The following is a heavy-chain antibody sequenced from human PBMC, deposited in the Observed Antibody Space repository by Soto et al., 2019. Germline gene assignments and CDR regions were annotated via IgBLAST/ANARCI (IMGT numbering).Heavy chain of an antibody. Sequence: GGSLRLSCAASGFTFSNYAMHWVRQAPGKGLEWMAVISYDGSKDENVDSVKGRFTISRDNSKNTLYLQVNSLRPDDTAVYFCAKDSLAYCSSAGCYFPDYWGQGTKVTVSS. D-gene: IGHD2-2*01. CDR3: AKDSLAYCSSAGCYFPDY. CDR1: GFTFSNYA. J-gene: IGHJ4*02. CDR2: ISYDGSKD. V-gene: IGHV3-30*18.